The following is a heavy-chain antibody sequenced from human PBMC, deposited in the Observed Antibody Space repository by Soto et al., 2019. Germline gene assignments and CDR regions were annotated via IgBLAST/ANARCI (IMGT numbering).Heavy chain of an antibody. Sequence: GGSLRLSCAASGFTFSSYAMSWVRQAPGKGLEWVSAISGSGGSTYYADSVKGRFTISRDNSKNTLYLQMNSLRAEDTAVYYCAKALDTAMVTGYYYGMDVWGQGTTVTVSS. CDR1: GFTFSSYA. J-gene: IGHJ6*02. D-gene: IGHD5-18*01. CDR2: ISGSGGST. V-gene: IGHV3-23*01. CDR3: AKALDTAMVTGYYYGMDV.